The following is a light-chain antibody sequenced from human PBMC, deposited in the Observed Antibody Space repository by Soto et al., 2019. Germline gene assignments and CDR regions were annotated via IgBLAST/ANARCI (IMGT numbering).Light chain of an antibody. CDR1: QSVSSY. Sequence: EIVLTQSPATLSLSPGESAPLSCSASQSVSSYLAWYQHRPGQAPRLLIYDASNRATGIPARFSGSGSGTDFTLTISSLQPEDFTVYFCQQRSNWPRTFGQGTRLAMK. CDR3: QQRSNWPRT. CDR2: DAS. J-gene: IGKJ2*01. V-gene: IGKV3-11*01.